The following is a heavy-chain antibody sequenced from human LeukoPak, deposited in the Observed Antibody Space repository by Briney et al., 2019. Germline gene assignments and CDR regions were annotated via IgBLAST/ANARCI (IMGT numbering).Heavy chain of an antibody. Sequence: GGSLRLSCATSGITFSTYGMHWVRQAPGKGLEWVAFIRYDGSSTYYADSVKGRFTISRDNSKNILYLQMSRLRTEDTSLYYCARVVDYGDYGGFDPWGQGTPVTVSS. D-gene: IGHD4-17*01. J-gene: IGHJ5*02. V-gene: IGHV3-30*02. CDR1: GITFSTYG. CDR2: IRYDGSST. CDR3: ARVVDYGDYGGFDP.